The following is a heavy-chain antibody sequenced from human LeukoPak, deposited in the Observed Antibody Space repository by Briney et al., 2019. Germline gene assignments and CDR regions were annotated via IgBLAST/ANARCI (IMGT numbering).Heavy chain of an antibody. V-gene: IGHV3-33*01. CDR3: AREGGYCSSTTCYFDS. CDR1: GFTFSSYG. CDR2: IWYDGSNK. D-gene: IGHD2-2*01. Sequence: GRSLRLSCAASGFTFSSYGMHWVRQAPGKGLVWVAVIWYDGSNKYYADSVKGRFTISRDNSKNTLYLQMNSPRVEDTAVYYCAREGGYCSSTTCYFDSWGQGTLVTVSS. J-gene: IGHJ4*02.